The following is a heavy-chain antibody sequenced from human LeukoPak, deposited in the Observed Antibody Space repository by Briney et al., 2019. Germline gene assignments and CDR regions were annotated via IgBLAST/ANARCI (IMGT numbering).Heavy chain of an antibody. D-gene: IGHD1-26*01. Sequence: PGRSLRLSCAASRFTFSSYGMHWVRQAPGKGLEWVAVIWYDGSNKYYADSVKGRFTISRDNAKHSLYLQMNSLRAEDTAVYYCARESQVGASSFDYWGQGTLVTVSS. CDR1: RFTFSSYG. J-gene: IGHJ4*02. CDR2: IWYDGSNK. V-gene: IGHV3-33*01. CDR3: ARESQVGASSFDY.